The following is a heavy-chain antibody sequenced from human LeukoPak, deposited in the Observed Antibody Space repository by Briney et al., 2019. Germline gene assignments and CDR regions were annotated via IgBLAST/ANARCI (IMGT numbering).Heavy chain of an antibody. J-gene: IGHJ6*02. D-gene: IGHD1-26*01. CDR3: ARVGAHYGMDV. CDR1: GYTFTGYY. Sequence: ASVKVSCKASGYTFTGYYMHWVRQAPGQGLEWMGWINPNSGGTNYAQKFQGRVTITADKSTSTAYMELSSLRSEDTAVYYCARVGAHYGMDVWGQGTTVTVSS. CDR2: INPNSGGT. V-gene: IGHV1-2*02.